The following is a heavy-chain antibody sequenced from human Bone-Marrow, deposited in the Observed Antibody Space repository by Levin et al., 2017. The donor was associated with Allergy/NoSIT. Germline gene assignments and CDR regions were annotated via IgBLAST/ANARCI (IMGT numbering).Heavy chain of an antibody. D-gene: IGHD1-1*01. Sequence: SETLSLTCTVSGDSMTSDYWSWIRQPPGKGLEYIGYIYYSGTTKYNPSLKSRVTISIDTSKSQFSLRLTSVTTADTAVYYCARARPARYDTNGFTNWFDPWGQGTLVTVSS. J-gene: IGHJ5*02. CDR1: GDSMTSDY. CDR2: IYYSGTT. CDR3: ARARPARYDTNGFTNWFDP. V-gene: IGHV4-59*01.